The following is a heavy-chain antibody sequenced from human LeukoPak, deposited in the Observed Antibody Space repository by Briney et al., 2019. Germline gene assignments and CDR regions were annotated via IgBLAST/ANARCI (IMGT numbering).Heavy chain of an antibody. Sequence: GGSLRLSCAASGFTFSSYGMHWVRQAPGKGLEWVAFIRYDGSNKYYADSVKGRFSISRDNSKNTLYLQMNSLRAEDTAVYYCAKDPRRDGYVDYWGQGTLVTVSS. CDR3: AKDPRRDGYVDY. CDR1: GFTFSSYG. CDR2: IRYDGSNK. J-gene: IGHJ4*02. V-gene: IGHV3-30*02. D-gene: IGHD5-24*01.